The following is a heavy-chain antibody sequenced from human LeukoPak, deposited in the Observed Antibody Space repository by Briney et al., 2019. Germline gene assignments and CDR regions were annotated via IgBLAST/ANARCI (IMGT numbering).Heavy chain of an antibody. CDR2: IWYDGSNK. V-gene: IGHV3-33*06. CDR1: GFTFSSYG. CDR3: AKDDSGYSSGWYYFDY. Sequence: PGRSLRLSCAASGFTFSSYGMHWVRQAPGKGLEWVAVIWYDGSNKYYADSVKGRFTISRDNSKNTLYLQMNSLRAEDTAVYYCAKDDSGYSSGWYYFDYWGQGTLVTVSS. J-gene: IGHJ4*02. D-gene: IGHD6-19*01.